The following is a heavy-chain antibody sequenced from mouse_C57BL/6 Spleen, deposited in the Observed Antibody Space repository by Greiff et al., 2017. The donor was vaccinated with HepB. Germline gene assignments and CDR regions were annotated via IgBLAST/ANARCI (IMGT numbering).Heavy chain of an antibody. CDR1: GYTFTGYW. J-gene: IGHJ3*01. V-gene: IGHV1-9*01. D-gene: IGHD1-1*01. CDR2: ILPGSGST. Sequence: QVQLQQSGAELMKPGASVKLSCKATGYTFTGYWIEWVKQRPGHGLEWIGEILPGSGSTNYNEKFKGKATFTADPSSNTAYMQLSSLTTEDSAILYCDRWGIITSYVAPFAYWGQVTLVTVSA. CDR3: DRWGIITSYVAPFAY.